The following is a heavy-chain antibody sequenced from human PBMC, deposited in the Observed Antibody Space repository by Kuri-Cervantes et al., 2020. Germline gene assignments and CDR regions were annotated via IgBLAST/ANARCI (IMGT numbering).Heavy chain of an antibody. Sequence: ASVKVSCKASGYKFTSYGVSWVRQAPGQGLEWMGYISAYDGQTNYEQKFQGRATMTTDTSTSTAYMELRSLRSDDTAVYYCARAGGHYDYVWGSYRLTYFDYWGQGTLVTVSS. J-gene: IGHJ4*02. CDR3: ARAGGHYDYVWGSYRLTYFDY. CDR1: GYKFTSYG. D-gene: IGHD3-16*02. V-gene: IGHV1-18*01. CDR2: ISAYDGQT.